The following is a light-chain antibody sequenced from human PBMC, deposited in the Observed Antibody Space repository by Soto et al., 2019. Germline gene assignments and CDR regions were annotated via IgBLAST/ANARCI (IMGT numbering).Light chain of an antibody. J-gene: IGKJ4*01. CDR2: AAS. CDR3: QKYNNAPPP. V-gene: IGKV1-27*01. Sequence: DIQMTQSPSSLSASLGDRVTITCRASQAINNYLAWYQQKPGKVPKLLIYAASTLQSGVPSRFSGSGSGTDFTLTISSLQPEDVATYYCQKYNNAPPPFGGGIKVEIK. CDR1: QAINNY.